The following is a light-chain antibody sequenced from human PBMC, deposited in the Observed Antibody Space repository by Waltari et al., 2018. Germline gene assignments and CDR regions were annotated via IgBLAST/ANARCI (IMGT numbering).Light chain of an antibody. V-gene: IGLV2-14*03. CDR3: SSQSTNNGVI. Sequence: QSALTQPASVSGSPGQSITISCTGSSSDVGGDDSVSWYEDHPGQAPKVIIYDVNKQPSGVSDRFSGSKSGNTASLTISGLQAEDEATFYCSSQSTNNGVIFGGGTKVTVL. J-gene: IGLJ2*01. CDR1: SSDVGGDDS. CDR2: DVN.